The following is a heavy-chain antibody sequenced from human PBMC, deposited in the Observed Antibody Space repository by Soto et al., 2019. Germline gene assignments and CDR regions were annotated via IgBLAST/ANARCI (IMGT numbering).Heavy chain of an antibody. Sequence: VGSLRLSCAASGFTFSSYGMHWVRQAPGKGLEWVAVIWYDGSNKYYADSVKGRFTISRDNSKNTLYLQMNSLRAEDTAVYYCARPGEAVAGTTDYFDYWGQGTLVTVSS. V-gene: IGHV3-33*01. D-gene: IGHD6-19*01. J-gene: IGHJ4*02. CDR2: IWYDGSNK. CDR3: ARPGEAVAGTTDYFDY. CDR1: GFTFSSYG.